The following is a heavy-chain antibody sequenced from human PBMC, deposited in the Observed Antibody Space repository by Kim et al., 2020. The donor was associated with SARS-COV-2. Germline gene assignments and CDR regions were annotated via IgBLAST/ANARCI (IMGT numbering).Heavy chain of an antibody. J-gene: IGHJ6*02. D-gene: IGHD1-26*01. Sequence: GGSLRLSCAASGFTFSDYYMSWIRQAPGKGLEWVSYISSSSSYTNYADSVKGRFTISRDNAKNSLYLQMNSLRAEDTAVYYYARGGSGSYYYYGMDVWGQGTTVTVSS. CDR2: ISSSSSYT. V-gene: IGHV3-11*05. CDR1: GFTFSDYY. CDR3: ARGGSGSYYYYGMDV.